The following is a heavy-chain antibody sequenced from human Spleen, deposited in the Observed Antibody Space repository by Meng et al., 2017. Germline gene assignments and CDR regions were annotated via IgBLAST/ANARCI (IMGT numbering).Heavy chain of an antibody. CDR1: GDSISSSRYY. CDR3: ARGPTTMAHDFDY. D-gene: IGHD4-11*01. Sequence: SETLSLTCSVSGDSISSSRYYWGWIRQPPGKGLEWIGSIYYTGSKYYNPSLKSRVTISVDTSKNQFSLKLSSVTAADTAVYYCARGPTTMAHDFDYWGQGTLVTVYS. CDR2: IYYTGSK. J-gene: IGHJ4*02. V-gene: IGHV4-39*07.